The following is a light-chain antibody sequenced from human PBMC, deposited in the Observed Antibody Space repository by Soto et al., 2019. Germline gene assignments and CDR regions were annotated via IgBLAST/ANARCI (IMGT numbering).Light chain of an antibody. CDR2: EVS. CDR3: SSYTGTTTPYVV. CDR1: SSDVGGYNY. Sequence: QSALTQPASVSGSPGQSITISCTGTSSDVGGYNYVSWYQQHPGKAPKLMIYEVSYRPSGVSSRFSGSKSGNTASLTISGLQAEDEADYYCSSYTGTTTPYVVFGGGTKVTVL. J-gene: IGLJ2*01. V-gene: IGLV2-14*01.